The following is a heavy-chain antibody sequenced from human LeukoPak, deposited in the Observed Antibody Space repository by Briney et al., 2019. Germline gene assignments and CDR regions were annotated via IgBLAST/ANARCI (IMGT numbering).Heavy chain of an antibody. J-gene: IGHJ5*02. Sequence: PAGSLRLSCAASGFTFSSYSMNWVRHAPGKGLEWVSSISSSSSYIYYADSVKGRFTISRDNAKNSLYLQMNSLRAEDTAVYYCARDKGIAAAGRGGWFDPWGQGTLVTVSS. CDR3: ARDKGIAAAGRGGWFDP. V-gene: IGHV3-21*01. CDR1: GFTFSSYS. CDR2: ISSSSSYI. D-gene: IGHD6-13*01.